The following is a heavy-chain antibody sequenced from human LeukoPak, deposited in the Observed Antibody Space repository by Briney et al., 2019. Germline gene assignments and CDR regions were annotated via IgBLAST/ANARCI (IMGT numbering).Heavy chain of an antibody. CDR2: FYHSGIT. Sequence: SETLSLTCTVSGYSISSGYFWGWIRQPPGKGLEWIGSFYHSGITYYNPSLKSRVTISVDTSKNQFSLKLSSVTAADTAVYYCAREEGSSWYFQGWGQGTLVTVSS. V-gene: IGHV4-38-2*02. CDR1: GYSISSGYF. D-gene: IGHD6-13*01. CDR3: AREEGSSWYFQG. J-gene: IGHJ4*02.